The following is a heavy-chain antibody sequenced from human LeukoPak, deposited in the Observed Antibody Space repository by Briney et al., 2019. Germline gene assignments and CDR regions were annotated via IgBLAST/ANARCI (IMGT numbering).Heavy chain of an antibody. CDR3: ARDKVDYYDTGDAFDI. CDR2: IRYDGSNK. J-gene: IGHJ3*02. D-gene: IGHD3-22*01. CDR1: GFTFSSYG. Sequence: GGSLRLSCAASGFTFSSYGVHWVRQAPGKGLEWVAFIRYDGSNKYYADSVKGRFTISRDNSKNTLYLQMNSLRAEDTAVYYCARDKVDYYDTGDAFDIWGQGTMVTVSS. V-gene: IGHV3-30*02.